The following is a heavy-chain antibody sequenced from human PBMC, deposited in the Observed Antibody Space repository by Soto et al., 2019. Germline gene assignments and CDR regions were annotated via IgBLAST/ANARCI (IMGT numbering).Heavy chain of an antibody. V-gene: IGHV4-39*01. CDR3: ARRYAPRYSSGNNHFDL. Sequence: SETLSLTCNVSAGSVFSNSYYWGWIRQPPGKGLEWIATINHSGSTYHNPSLKSRVTISVDTSKNQFSLILSSVTAADTAVYYCARRYAPRYSSGNNHFDLWGQGTLVTVSS. CDR1: AGSVFSNSYY. D-gene: IGHD6-19*01. CDR2: INHSGST. J-gene: IGHJ4*02.